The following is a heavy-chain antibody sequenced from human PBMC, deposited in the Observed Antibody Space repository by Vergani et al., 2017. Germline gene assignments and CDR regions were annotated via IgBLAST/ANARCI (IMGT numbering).Heavy chain of an antibody. Sequence: QVQLQESGPGLVKPSETLSLTCTVSGGSISSSSYYWGWIRQPPGKGLEWIGSIYYSGSTYYNPSLKSRVTISVDTSKNQFSLKLSSVTAADTAVYYCAREGERDPAIDYWGQGTLVTVSS. CDR2: IYYSGST. J-gene: IGHJ4*02. CDR1: GGSISSSSYY. D-gene: IGHD1-26*01. CDR3: AREGERDPAIDY. V-gene: IGHV4-39*07.